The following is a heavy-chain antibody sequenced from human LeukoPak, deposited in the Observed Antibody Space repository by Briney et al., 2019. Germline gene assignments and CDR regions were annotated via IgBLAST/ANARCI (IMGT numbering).Heavy chain of an antibody. V-gene: IGHV3-33*01. CDR3: AREYGPDAFDI. CDR1: GFTFSGYG. J-gene: IGHJ3*02. Sequence: GGSLRLSCAASGFTFSGYGMHWVRQAPGKGLEWVAVIWYDGSNKYYADSVKGRFTISRDNSKNTLYLQMNSLRAEDTAVYYCAREYGPDAFDIWGQGTMVTVSS. D-gene: IGHD3-10*01. CDR2: IWYDGSNK.